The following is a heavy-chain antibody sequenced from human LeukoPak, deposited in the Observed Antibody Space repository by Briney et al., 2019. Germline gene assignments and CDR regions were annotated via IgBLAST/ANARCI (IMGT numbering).Heavy chain of an antibody. V-gene: IGHV3-23*01. CDR1: GFIFSTYA. CDR3: AKVASADAQARLNY. Sequence: GGSLRLSCGASGFIFSTYAMSWVRQAPGKGLEWVSAISGSGGGTYYADSVKDRFTISRDYSNNTLYLQMNSLRADDTAVYYCAKVASADAQARLNYWGQGTLVTVSS. J-gene: IGHJ4*02. D-gene: IGHD6-19*01. CDR2: ISGSGGGT.